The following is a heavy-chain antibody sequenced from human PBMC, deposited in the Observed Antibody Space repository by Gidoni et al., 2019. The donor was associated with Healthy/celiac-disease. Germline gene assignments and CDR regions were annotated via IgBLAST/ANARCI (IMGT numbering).Heavy chain of an antibody. D-gene: IGHD3-9*01. CDR1: GGSISSSSYY. Sequence: QLQLQESGPGLVKPSETLSLTCTVSGGSISSSSYYWGWIRQPPGKGLEWIGSIYYSGSTYYNPSLKSRVTISVDTSKNQFSLKLSSVTAADTAVYYCARRELVLRYFDWYAFDYWGQGTLVTVSS. CDR3: ARRELVLRYFDWYAFDY. J-gene: IGHJ4*02. CDR2: IYYSGST. V-gene: IGHV4-39*01.